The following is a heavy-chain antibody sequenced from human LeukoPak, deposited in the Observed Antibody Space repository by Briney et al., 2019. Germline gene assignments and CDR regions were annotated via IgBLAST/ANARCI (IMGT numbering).Heavy chain of an antibody. Sequence: SGGSLRLSCTASGFNFRAYWMGWVRQAPGKGLEWGSAISGSGGSTYYADSVKGRFTISRDNSKNTLYLQMNSLRAGDTAVYYFAKAGHLTYFDNLAGNYGMDRWGPGAT. V-gene: IGHV3-23*01. CDR1: GFNFRAYW. CDR3: AKAGHLTYFDNLAGNYGMDR. J-gene: IGHJ6*01. D-gene: IGHD3-9*01. CDR2: ISGSGGST.